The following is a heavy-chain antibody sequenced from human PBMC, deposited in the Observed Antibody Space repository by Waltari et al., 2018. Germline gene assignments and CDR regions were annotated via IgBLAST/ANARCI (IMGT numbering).Heavy chain of an antibody. V-gene: IGHV4-38-2*01. CDR3: ATQKWLRSPFDY. CDR1: GYSISSGYY. CDR2: IYHSGST. D-gene: IGHD5-12*01. J-gene: IGHJ4*02. Sequence: QVQLQESGPGLVKPSETLSLTCAVSGYSISSGYYWGWIRQPPGKGMEWIGSIYHSGSTYYNPSLKSRVTISVDTSKNQFSLKLSSVTAADTAVYYCATQKWLRSPFDYWGQGTLVTVSS.